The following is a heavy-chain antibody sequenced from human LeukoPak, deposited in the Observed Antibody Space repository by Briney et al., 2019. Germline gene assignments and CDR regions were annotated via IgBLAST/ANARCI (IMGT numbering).Heavy chain of an antibody. CDR3: VCTKGKFKSFDY. CDR2: IYTSGST. V-gene: IGHV4-61*02. J-gene: IGHJ4*02. Sequence: PSETLSLTCTVSGGSISSGSYYWSWIRQPAGKGLEWIGRIYTSGSTNYNPSLKSRVTISVDTSKNQFPLKLSSVTAADTAVYYCVCTKGKFKSFDYWGQGTLVTVSS. D-gene: IGHD2-8*01. CDR1: GGSISSGSYY.